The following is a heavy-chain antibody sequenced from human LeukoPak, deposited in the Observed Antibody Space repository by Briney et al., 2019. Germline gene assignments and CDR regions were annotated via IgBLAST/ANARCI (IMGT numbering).Heavy chain of an antibody. D-gene: IGHD3-10*01. V-gene: IGHV7-4-1*02. CDR2: INTNTGNP. CDR1: GYTFTNFG. CDR3: VRAVYGSGSNHFDY. Sequence: ASVKVSCKASGYTFTNFGLTWVRQAPGQGLEWMGWINTNTGNPTYAQGFTGRFVFSLDTSVSTAYLQISGLKAEDTAVYYCVRAVYGSGSNHFDYWGQGTLVTVSS. J-gene: IGHJ4*02.